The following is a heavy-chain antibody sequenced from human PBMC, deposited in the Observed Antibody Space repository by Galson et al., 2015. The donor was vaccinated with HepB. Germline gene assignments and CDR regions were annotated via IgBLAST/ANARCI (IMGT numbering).Heavy chain of an antibody. J-gene: IGHJ4*02. Sequence: SLRLSCAASGFTFSSYAMHWVRQAPGKGLEWVAVISYDGSNKYYADSVKGRFTISRDNSKNTLYLQMNSLRAEDTAVYYCARDYKRGIAAAGLFDYWGQGTLVTVSS. CDR3: ARDYKRGIAAAGLFDY. V-gene: IGHV3-30-3*01. CDR1: GFTFSSYA. D-gene: IGHD6-13*01. CDR2: ISYDGSNK.